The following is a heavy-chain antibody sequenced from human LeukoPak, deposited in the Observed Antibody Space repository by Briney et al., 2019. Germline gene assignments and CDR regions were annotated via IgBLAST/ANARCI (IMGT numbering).Heavy chain of an antibody. CDR2: ICYSGST. Sequence: SETLSLTCTVSGGSISSGDYYWSWIRQPPGKGLEWIGYICYSGSTYYNPSLKSRVTISVDTSKNQFSLKLSSVTAADTAVYYCAREAAAARWGWYMDVWGKGTTVTVSS. D-gene: IGHD6-13*01. CDR1: GGSISSGDYY. V-gene: IGHV4-30-4*08. J-gene: IGHJ6*03. CDR3: AREAAAARWGWYMDV.